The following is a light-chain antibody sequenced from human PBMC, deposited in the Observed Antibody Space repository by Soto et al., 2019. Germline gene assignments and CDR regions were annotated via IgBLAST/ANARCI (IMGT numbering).Light chain of an antibody. Sequence: DIHLTQSPSSLSAAVGDGFTITCRGSQSIISYLHWYQHKPGRVTKLMVYAASNLQSGVPSTFSGTGSGTDFPITIATLQPEDFATYYCHQSYNIPQTFGQATKVVIK. CDR3: HQSYNIPQT. CDR1: QSIISY. CDR2: AAS. J-gene: IGKJ1*01. V-gene: IGKV1-39*01.